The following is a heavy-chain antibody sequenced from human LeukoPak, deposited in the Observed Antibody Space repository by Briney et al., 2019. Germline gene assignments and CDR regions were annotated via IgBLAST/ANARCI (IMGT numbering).Heavy chain of an antibody. CDR3: ARDRPTYYYDSSGYLDY. D-gene: IGHD3-22*01. J-gene: IGHJ4*02. V-gene: IGHV4-59*01. CDR1: GGSISSYY. Sequence: PSETLSLTCTVSGGSISSYYWSWIRQPPGKGLEWIGYIYYSGSTNYNPSLKSRVTISVDTSKNQFSLKLSSVTAADTAVYYCARDRPTYYYDSSGYLDYWGQGTLVTVSS. CDR2: IYYSGST.